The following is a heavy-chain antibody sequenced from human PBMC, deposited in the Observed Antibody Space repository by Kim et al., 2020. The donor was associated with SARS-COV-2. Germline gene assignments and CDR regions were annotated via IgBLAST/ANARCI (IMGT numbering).Heavy chain of an antibody. CDR3: ANAQGSGARIQTWLEA. CDR1: GFTFSNYA. V-gene: IGHV3-23*01. CDR2: ISAAGGTT. D-gene: IGHD3-3*01. Sequence: GGSLRLSCAASGFTFSNYAMTWVRQTPGMGLEWVSAISAAGGTTYHADSVKGRFTISRDNSKNTLYVQMTNLRAEDTAVYYCANAQGSGARIQTWLEAWGPRTRVTVSS. J-gene: IGHJ4*02.